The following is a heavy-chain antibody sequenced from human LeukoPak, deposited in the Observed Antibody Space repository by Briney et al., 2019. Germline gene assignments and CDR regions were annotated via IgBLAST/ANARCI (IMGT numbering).Heavy chain of an antibody. D-gene: IGHD6-19*01. CDR1: GGSISGDY. J-gene: IGHJ4*02. Sequence: PSETLSLTCTVSGGSISGDYWSWIRQPAGTGLEWIGRIYTSGSTIYNPSLKSRVTMSVDTSKNQFSLRLNSVTAADTAVYYCARENTQWLIHGKLYYFDYWGQETLVTVSS. V-gene: IGHV4-4*07. CDR2: IYTSGST. CDR3: ARENTQWLIHGKLYYFDY.